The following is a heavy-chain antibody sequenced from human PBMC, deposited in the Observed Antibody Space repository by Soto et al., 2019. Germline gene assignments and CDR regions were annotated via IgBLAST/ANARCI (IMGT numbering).Heavy chain of an antibody. CDR1: GFTFSSSW. CDR3: SAGTTW. Sequence: EVQLVESGGGLVQPGGSLRLSCAASGFTFSSSWMSWVRQAPGEGLEWVAHINQDGTDIYYVESVKGRCTISRDNAKSSVYLQMNSLRAADTAVYYCSAGTTWWGQGALVTVSS. V-gene: IGHV3-7*01. J-gene: IGHJ4*02. CDR2: INQDGTDI. D-gene: IGHD1-7*01.